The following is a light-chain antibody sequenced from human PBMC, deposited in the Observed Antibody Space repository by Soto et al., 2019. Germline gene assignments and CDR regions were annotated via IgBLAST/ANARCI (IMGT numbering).Light chain of an antibody. CDR1: QSVTSTY. CDR3: QQYGRSPGLLT. CDR2: DAS. V-gene: IGKV3-20*01. Sequence: EIGLTQSPGTLSLSPGERVTLSCRASQSVTSTYLAWYQQKPGQAPRLLIYDASTRATGIPDRFSGSGSGTDFTLTISRLEPEDFAVYYCQQYGRSPGLLTFGPGTKVDIK. J-gene: IGKJ3*01.